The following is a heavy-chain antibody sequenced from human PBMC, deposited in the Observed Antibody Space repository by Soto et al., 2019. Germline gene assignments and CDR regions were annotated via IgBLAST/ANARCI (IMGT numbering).Heavy chain of an antibody. V-gene: IGHV4-39*01. D-gene: IGHD6-19*01. CDR3: ARGHSGGWYVDYFDY. CDR2: IYYSGST. CDR1: GGSISSSSYY. J-gene: IGHJ4*02. Sequence: PSETLSLTCTVSGGSISSSSYYWGWIRQPPGKGLEWIGSIYYSGSTYYNPSLKSRVTISVDTSKNQFSLKLSSVTAADTAVYYCARGHSGGWYVDYFDYWGQGTLVTVSS.